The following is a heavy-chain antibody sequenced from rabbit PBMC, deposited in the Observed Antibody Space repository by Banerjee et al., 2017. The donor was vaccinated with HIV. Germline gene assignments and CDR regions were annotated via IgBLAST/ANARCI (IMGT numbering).Heavy chain of an antibody. J-gene: IGHJ4*01. CDR1: GFDFSSNA. CDR3: ARDPGAFGDLPL. V-gene: IGHV1S45*01. Sequence: QEQLEESGGDLVKPEGSLTLTCKASGFDFSSNAMCWVRQAPGKGLEWIGCISTGSGSTYYASWAKGRFTISKTSSTTVTLQMTSLTAADTATYFCARDPGAFGDLPLWGPGTLVTVS. D-gene: IGHD5-1*01. CDR2: ISTGSGST.